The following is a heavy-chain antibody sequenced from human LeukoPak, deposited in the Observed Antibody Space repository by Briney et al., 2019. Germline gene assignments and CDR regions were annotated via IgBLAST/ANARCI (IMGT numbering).Heavy chain of an antibody. CDR1: GGSISSSSYY. CDR2: IYSSGST. J-gene: IGHJ5*02. V-gene: IGHV4-39*07. CDR3: ARESNYHGSGTGWFDP. D-gene: IGHD3-10*01. Sequence: SETLSLTCTVSGGSISSSSYYWGWIRQPPGKGLEWIGSIYSSGSTYYNTSLKSRATISVDTSKNQFSLKLSSVTAADTAVYYCARESNYHGSGTGWFDPWGQGTLVTVSS.